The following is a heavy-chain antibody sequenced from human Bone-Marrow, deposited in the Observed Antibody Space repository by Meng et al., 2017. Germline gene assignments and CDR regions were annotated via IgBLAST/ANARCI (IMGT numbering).Heavy chain of an antibody. V-gene: IGHV3-30*04. CDR2: ISYDGSNK. Sequence: GGSLRLSCAASGFTFSSYAMHWVRQAPGKGLEWVAVISYDGSNKYYADSVKGRFTISRDNSKNTLYLQMNSLRAEDTAVYYCARGAYHGSGSYECFDYWGQGTLVTVSS. D-gene: IGHD3-10*01. CDR3: ARGAYHGSGSYECFDY. CDR1: GFTFSSYA. J-gene: IGHJ4*02.